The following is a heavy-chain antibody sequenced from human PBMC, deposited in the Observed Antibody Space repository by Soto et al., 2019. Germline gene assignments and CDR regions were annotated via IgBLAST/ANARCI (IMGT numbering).Heavy chain of an antibody. J-gene: IGHJ6*02. CDR3: VASIFYYGMDV. CDR1: GYTFTNYW. V-gene: IGHV5-51*01. Sequence: GESLKISCKGSGYTFTNYWIGWVRQMPGKGLEWMGIIYPGDSDTKYNPSFQGQVTISADKSITTPYLHWCSLQASDTAIYYCVASIFYYGMDVWGQGTTVTVSS. CDR2: IYPGDSDT.